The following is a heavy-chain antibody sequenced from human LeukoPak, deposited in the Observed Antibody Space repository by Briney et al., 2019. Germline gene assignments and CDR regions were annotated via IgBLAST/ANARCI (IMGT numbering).Heavy chain of an antibody. Sequence: GGSLRLSCAASGFTFSDYYMSWIRQAPGKGLEWVANIKQDGSETYYVDSVKGRFTISRDNAKNSLSLQMNSLRAEDTAVCYCARQRGSGCLDYWGQGTLVTVSS. J-gene: IGHJ4*02. V-gene: IGHV3-7*01. CDR2: IKQDGSET. CDR1: GFTFSDYY. CDR3: ARQRGSGCLDY. D-gene: IGHD6-19*01.